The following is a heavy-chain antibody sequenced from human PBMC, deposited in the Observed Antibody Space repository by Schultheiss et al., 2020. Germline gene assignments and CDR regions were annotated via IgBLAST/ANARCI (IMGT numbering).Heavy chain of an antibody. CDR2: IKSKTDGGTT. Sequence: GESLKISCAASGFTFSGSAMHWVRQASGKGLEWVGRIKSKTDGGTTDYAAPVKGRFTISRDDSKNTLYLQMNSLKTEDTAVYYCTTGSVWGSYRSDYWGQGTLVTVS. J-gene: IGHJ4*02. V-gene: IGHV3-15*01. CDR3: TTGSVWGSYRSDY. CDR1: GFTFSGSA. D-gene: IGHD3-16*02.